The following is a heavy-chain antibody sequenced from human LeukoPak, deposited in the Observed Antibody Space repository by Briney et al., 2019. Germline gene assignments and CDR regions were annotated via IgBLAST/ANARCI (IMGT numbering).Heavy chain of an antibody. Sequence: GGSLRLSCAAFGFTFSSYSMNWVRQAPGKGLEWVSSISSSSSYIYYADSVKGRFTISRDNAKNSLYLQMNSLRDEDTAVYYCARDGMPYYYDSSGSRWYNWFDPWGQGTLVTVSS. CDR3: ARDGMPYYYDSSGSRWYNWFDP. J-gene: IGHJ5*02. CDR1: GFTFSSYS. CDR2: ISSSSSYI. D-gene: IGHD3-22*01. V-gene: IGHV3-21*01.